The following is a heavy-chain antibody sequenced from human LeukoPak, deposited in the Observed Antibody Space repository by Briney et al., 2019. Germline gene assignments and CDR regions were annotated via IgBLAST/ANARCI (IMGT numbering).Heavy chain of an antibody. J-gene: IGHJ4*02. D-gene: IGHD5-12*01. V-gene: IGHV3-48*01. Sequence: GGSLRLSCAASGFTFSSYRMNWVRQAPGKGLEWVSYISSSSSTIYYADSVKGRFTISRDNAKNSLYLQMNSLRAEDTAVYYCARGGGYSGYCFDYWGQGTLVTVSS. CDR2: ISSSSSTI. CDR1: GFTFSSYR. CDR3: ARGGGYSGYCFDY.